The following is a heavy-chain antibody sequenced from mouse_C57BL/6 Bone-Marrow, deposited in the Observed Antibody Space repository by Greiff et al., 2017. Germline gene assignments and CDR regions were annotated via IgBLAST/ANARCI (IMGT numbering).Heavy chain of an antibody. V-gene: IGHV1-61*01. CDR2: IYPSDSET. J-gene: IGHJ1*03. CDR3: ARRGYWYFDV. Sequence: QVQLQQPGAELVRPGSSVKLSCKASGYTFTSYWMDWVKQRPGQGLEWIGNIYPSDSETHYNQKFKDKATLTVDKSSSTAYMQRSSLTSEDSAVYYCARRGYWYFDVWGTGTTVTVSS. CDR1: GYTFTSYW.